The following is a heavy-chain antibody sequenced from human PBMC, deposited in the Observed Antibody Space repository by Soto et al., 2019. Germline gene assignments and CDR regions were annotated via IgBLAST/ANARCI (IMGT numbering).Heavy chain of an antibody. D-gene: IGHD1-1*01. Sequence: ASETLSLTCNVSGASLGGYYWSWIRQPPGKGLEWIGRIYATGSSDYNPSLKSRITISVDMSKKQFSLTLRSVTAADTAMYYCVRDGTKNLRDWFDPWGQGILVTVSS. CDR2: IYATGSS. V-gene: IGHV4-4*07. CDR1: GASLGGYY. CDR3: VRDGTKNLRDWFDP. J-gene: IGHJ5*02.